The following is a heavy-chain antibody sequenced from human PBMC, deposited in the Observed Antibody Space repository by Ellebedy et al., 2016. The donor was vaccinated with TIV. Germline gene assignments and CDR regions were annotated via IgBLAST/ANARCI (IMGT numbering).Heavy chain of an antibody. CDR3: VRIAAADPTLDY. CDR1: GGSFSGYY. V-gene: IGHV4-34*01. D-gene: IGHD6-13*01. Sequence: SETLSLTXAVYGGSFSGYYWSWIRQPPGKGLEWIGEINHSGSTNYNPSLKSRVTISVDTSKNQFSLKLSSVTAADTAVYYCVRIAAADPTLDYWGQGTLVTVSS. J-gene: IGHJ4*02. CDR2: INHSGST.